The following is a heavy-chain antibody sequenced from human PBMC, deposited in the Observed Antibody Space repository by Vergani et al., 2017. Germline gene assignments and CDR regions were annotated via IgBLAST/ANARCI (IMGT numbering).Heavy chain of an antibody. V-gene: IGHV4-31*03. Sequence: QVQLQESGPGLVKPSQTLSLTCTVSGGSISSGGYYWSWIRQHPGKGLEWIGYIYYSGSTYYNPSLKSRVTISVDTSKNQFSLKLSSVTAADPAVYYCARGGNPTSLYFDYWGQGTLVTVSS. J-gene: IGHJ4*02. CDR2: IYYSGST. CDR3: ARGGNPTSLYFDY. CDR1: GGSISSGGYY. D-gene: IGHD5-24*01.